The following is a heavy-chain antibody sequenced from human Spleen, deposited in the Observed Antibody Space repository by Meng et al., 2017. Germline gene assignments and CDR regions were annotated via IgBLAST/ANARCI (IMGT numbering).Heavy chain of an antibody. CDR1: GFTFSNAW. V-gene: IGHV3-15*01. Sequence: EVELGASGGGFVKPGGSLRLSCAASGFTFSNAWMTWVRQAPGKGLEWIGRMKSNVDGGTVDYAAAVKGRFFISRDDSENTFYLQMNSLKTEDTAVYYCSGHVDYWGHGTLVTVSS. CDR3: SGHVDY. J-gene: IGHJ4*01. CDR2: MKSNVDGGTV.